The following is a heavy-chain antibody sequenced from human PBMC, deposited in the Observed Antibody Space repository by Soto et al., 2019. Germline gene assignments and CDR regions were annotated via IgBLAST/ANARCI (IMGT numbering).Heavy chain of an antibody. Sequence: GGSLRLSCAASGFSFSSYGMSWVRQAPGKGLKWVSSIGSSRSGTYYADSVKGRFTISRDNAKNSLYLQMNSLRDEDTAVYYCAISRDRHKCFDYWGQGTLVTVSS. CDR2: IGSSRSGT. CDR3: AISRDRHKCFDY. V-gene: IGHV3-21*04. CDR1: GFSFSSYG. J-gene: IGHJ4*02. D-gene: IGHD2-21*01.